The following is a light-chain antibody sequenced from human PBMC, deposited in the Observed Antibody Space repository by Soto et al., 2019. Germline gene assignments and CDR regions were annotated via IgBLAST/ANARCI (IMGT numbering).Light chain of an antibody. J-gene: IGKJ2*01. CDR3: QQRSDWRYT. CDR2: GAS. V-gene: IGKV3-11*01. Sequence: EIVVTQSPATLSLSPGERATLSCRASQSVSSYLAWYQQKPGQAPRLLIYGASIRATGVPDRFSVSGSGTDFTLSISSLEPEDVAVYYCQQRSDWRYTFGQGTKLEI. CDR1: QSVSSY.